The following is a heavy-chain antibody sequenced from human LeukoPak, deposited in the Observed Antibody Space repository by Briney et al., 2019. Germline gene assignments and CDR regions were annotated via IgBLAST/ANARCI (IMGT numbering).Heavy chain of an antibody. D-gene: IGHD3-16*01. CDR3: GRAGFGTAYNRFYYYMDV. CDR2: IFHSGIA. V-gene: IGHV4-38-2*01. J-gene: IGHJ6*03. CDR1: NYPITSDYY. Sequence: SETLSLACAVSNYPITSDYYWVWIRQPPGQGLEWIGQIFHSGIAHYNPSLKSRVTMSVDTSRSQFSVNLYSVTAADTAVYFCGRAGFGTAYNRFYYYMDVWGKGTTVTVSS.